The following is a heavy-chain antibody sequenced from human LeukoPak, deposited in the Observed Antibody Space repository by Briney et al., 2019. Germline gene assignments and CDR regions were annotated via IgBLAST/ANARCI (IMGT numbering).Heavy chain of an antibody. CDR3: ARISGSYYPDAFDI. Sequence: GGSLRLSCAASGFTFSSYSMNWVRQAPGKGLEWVSYISSSSSTIYYADSVKGRFTVSRANAKNSLYLQMNSLRAEDTAVYCCARISGSYYPDAFDIWGQGTVVTVSS. J-gene: IGHJ3*02. CDR1: GFTFSSYS. CDR2: ISSSSSTI. D-gene: IGHD1-26*01. V-gene: IGHV3-48*01.